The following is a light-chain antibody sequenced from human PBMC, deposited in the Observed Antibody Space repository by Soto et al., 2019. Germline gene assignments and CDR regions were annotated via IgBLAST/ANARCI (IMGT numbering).Light chain of an antibody. CDR1: QSVSSR. V-gene: IGKV3-15*01. CDR3: QQYSNWPPFT. J-gene: IGKJ5*01. Sequence: EIVMTQSPVTLSVSPGERATLSCRASQSVSSRLGWYQQKPGQAPRLLIYGASTRATGIPARFSGSGSGTEFTLTISSLQSEDSAVYYCQQYSNWPPFTFGQGTRLEIK. CDR2: GAS.